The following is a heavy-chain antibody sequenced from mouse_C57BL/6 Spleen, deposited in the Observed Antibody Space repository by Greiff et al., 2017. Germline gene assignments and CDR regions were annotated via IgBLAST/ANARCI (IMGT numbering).Heavy chain of an antibody. D-gene: IGHD2-3*01. CDR3: ARHPPYDGDYGAMDY. V-gene: IGHV1-52*01. J-gene: IGHJ4*01. Sequence: QVQLKQPGAELVRPGSSVKLSCKASGYTFTSYWMHWVKQRPIQGLEWIGNIDPSDSETHYNQKFKDKATLTVDKSSSTAYMQLSSLTSEDSAVYDYARHPPYDGDYGAMDYWGQGTSVTVSS. CDR2: IDPSDSET. CDR1: GYTFTSYW.